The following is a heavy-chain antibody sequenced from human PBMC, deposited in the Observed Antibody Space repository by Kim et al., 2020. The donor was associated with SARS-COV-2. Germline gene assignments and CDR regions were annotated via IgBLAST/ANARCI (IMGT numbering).Heavy chain of an antibody. J-gene: IGHJ5*02. D-gene: IGHD1-26*01. CDR2: ISSNGGST. V-gene: IGHV3-64*01. Sequence: GGSLRLSCAASGFTFSSYAMHWVRQAPGKGLEYVSAISSNGGSTYYANSVKGRFTISRDNSKNTLYLQMGSLRAEDMAVYYCARGLVGSRGWFDPWGQGTLVTVSS. CDR3: ARGLVGSRGWFDP. CDR1: GFTFSSYA.